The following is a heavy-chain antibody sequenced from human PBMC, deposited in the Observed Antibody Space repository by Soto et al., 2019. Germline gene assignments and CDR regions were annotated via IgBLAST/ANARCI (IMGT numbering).Heavy chain of an antibody. CDR1: GGTFSSYA. CDR2: IIPIFGTA. Sequence: SVKVSCKASGGTFSSYAISWVRQAPGQGLEWMGGIIPIFGTANYAQKFQGRVAITADESTSTAYMELSSLRSEDTAVYYCARDSRIQLWPRVAFDIWGQGTMVTVSS. J-gene: IGHJ3*02. D-gene: IGHD5-18*01. CDR3: ARDSRIQLWPRVAFDI. V-gene: IGHV1-69*13.